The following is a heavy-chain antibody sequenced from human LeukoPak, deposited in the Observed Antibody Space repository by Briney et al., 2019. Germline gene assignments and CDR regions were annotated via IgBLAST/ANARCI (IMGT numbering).Heavy chain of an antibody. J-gene: IGHJ4*02. D-gene: IGHD3-16*01. CDR3: ARDLHPDYEGLGADY. V-gene: IGHV1-69*05. CDR2: IIPIFGTA. Sequence: GSSVKVSCKASGGTFSSYAISWVRQAPRQGLEWMGRIIPIFGTANYAQKFQGRVAITTDESTSTAYMELSSLRSEDTAVYYCARDLHPDYEGLGADYWGQGTLVTVSS. CDR1: GGTFSSYA.